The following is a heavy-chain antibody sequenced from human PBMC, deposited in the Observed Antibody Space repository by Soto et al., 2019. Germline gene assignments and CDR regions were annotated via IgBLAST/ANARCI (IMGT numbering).Heavy chain of an antibody. Sequence: GGSLRLSCAASGFTFISYWMHWVRQAPGKGLVWVSRINSDGSSTSYADSVKGRFTISRDNAKNTLYLQMNSLRAEDTAVYYCARGRLFDRDAFDIWGQGTMVTVSS. CDR1: GFTFISYW. CDR3: ARGRLFDRDAFDI. J-gene: IGHJ3*02. CDR2: INSDGSST. D-gene: IGHD3-10*02. V-gene: IGHV3-74*01.